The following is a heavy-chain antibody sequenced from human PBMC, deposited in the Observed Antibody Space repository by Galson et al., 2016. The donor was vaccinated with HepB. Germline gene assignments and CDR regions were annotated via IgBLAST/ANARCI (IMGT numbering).Heavy chain of an antibody. CDR1: GYSFTDYW. D-gene: IGHD5-18*01. CDR3: ARRYSYGSVPNAFDI. Sequence: QSGAEVKKPGESLKISCKGSGYSFTDYWIGWVRQMPGKGLEWMGIIYPGDSNTRYSPSFQGQFTISSDKSITSAYLQWSSLKASDTAMYYCARRYSYGSVPNAFDIWSQGTMVTVSS. J-gene: IGHJ3*02. CDR2: IYPGDSNT. V-gene: IGHV5-51*03.